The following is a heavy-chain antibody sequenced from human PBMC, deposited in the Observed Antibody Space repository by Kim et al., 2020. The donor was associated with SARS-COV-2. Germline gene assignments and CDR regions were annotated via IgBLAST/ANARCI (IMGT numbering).Heavy chain of an antibody. D-gene: IGHD3-22*01. J-gene: IGHJ4*02. CDR1: GGSISSGGYY. V-gene: IGHV4-31*03. CDR2: IYYSGST. CDR3: ARDMDYYDSSGYYGALL. Sequence: SETLSLTCTVSGGSISSGGYYWSWIRQHPGKGLEWIGYIYYSGSTYYNPSLKSRVTISVDTSKNQFSLKLSSVTAADTAVYYCARDMDYYDSSGYYGALLWGQGTLVTVSS.